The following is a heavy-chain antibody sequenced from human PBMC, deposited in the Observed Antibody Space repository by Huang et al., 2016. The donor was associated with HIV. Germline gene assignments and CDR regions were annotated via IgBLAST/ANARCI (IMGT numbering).Heavy chain of an antibody. V-gene: IGHV4-39*01. CDR3: ARLPGSITMVRGVITDPY. J-gene: IGHJ4*02. D-gene: IGHD3-10*01. CDR2: IYYRRSP. Sequence: QLQLQESGPGLVQPSETLSLTCTVSGGSIRSDNYYWGWIRQPPGKGLEWIVRIYYRRSPNYNPTLKSQVTITVDTAKKKFSLEVGSVTAAESAVYYCARLPGSITMVRGVITDPYWGQGTLVTVSS. CDR1: GGSIRSDNYY.